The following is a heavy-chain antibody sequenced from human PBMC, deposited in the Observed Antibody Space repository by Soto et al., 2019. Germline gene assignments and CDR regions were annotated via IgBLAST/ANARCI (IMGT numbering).Heavy chain of an antibody. CDR1: GYTFTGYY. D-gene: IGHD2-2*02. CDR2: INPNSGGT. CDR3: ARDRSYCSSTSCYIFYY. Sequence: GASVKVSCKASGYTFTGYYMHWVRQAPGQGLEWMGWINPNSGGTNYAQKFQGRVTMTRDTSISTAYMELSRLRSDDTAVYYCARDRSYCSSTSCYIFYYWGRGTLVTVSS. J-gene: IGHJ4*02. V-gene: IGHV1-2*02.